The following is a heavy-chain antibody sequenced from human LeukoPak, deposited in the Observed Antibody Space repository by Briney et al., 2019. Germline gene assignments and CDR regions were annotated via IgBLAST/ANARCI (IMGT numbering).Heavy chain of an antibody. CDR1: GFTFNTYA. CDR3: AREEWYYLDY. D-gene: IGHD3-3*01. CDR2: ISYDGSNT. V-gene: IGHV3-30-3*01. Sequence: GGSLRLSCVASGFTFNTYAIHWVRQAPGKGLEWVAVISYDGSNTYYEDSVKGRFTISRDNSKNTLYLQMNSLRAEDMAVYYCAREEWYYLDYWGQGTLVTVSS. J-gene: IGHJ4*02.